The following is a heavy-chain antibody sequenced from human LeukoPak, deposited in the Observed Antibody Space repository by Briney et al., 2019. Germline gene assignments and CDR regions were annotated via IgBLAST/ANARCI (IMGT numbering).Heavy chain of an antibody. CDR3: AREAGTGYCTSTSCLGDY. CDR2: IKQDGSEE. J-gene: IGHJ4*02. D-gene: IGHD2-2*03. Sequence: GGSLRLSCAASGDTISSYWMSWVRQAPGKGLEWVANIKQDGSEEYYVDSVKGRFTISRDNAKNSLYLQMISLRAEDTAVYYCAREAGTGYCTSTSCLGDYWGQGTLVTVSS. CDR1: GDTISSYW. V-gene: IGHV3-7*03.